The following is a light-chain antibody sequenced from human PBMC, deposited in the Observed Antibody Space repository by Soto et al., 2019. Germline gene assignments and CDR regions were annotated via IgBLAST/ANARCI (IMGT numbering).Light chain of an antibody. V-gene: IGKV1-39*01. Sequence: DIQMTQSPSTLSGSLGDRVTITCRASQTISSYLNWYQQKPGKAPNLLIYAASSLQSGVPSRFSGSGSGTDSTLTISSLQPEDFETYYCQQSYSNPPTFGQGTKVDIK. CDR2: AAS. CDR3: QQSYSNPPT. J-gene: IGKJ1*01. CDR1: QTISSY.